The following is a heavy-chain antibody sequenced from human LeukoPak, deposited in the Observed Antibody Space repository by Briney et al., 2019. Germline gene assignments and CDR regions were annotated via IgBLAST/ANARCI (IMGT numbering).Heavy chain of an antibody. D-gene: IGHD6-19*01. V-gene: IGHV3-7*01. CDR1: GFTVSSNY. CDR2: INQGGSEK. J-gene: IGHJ4*02. CDR3: ATIGWPSTSGWSFGY. Sequence: GGSLRLSCAASGFTVSSNYMSWVRQAPGKGLEWVATINQGGSEKSYVDSVKGRFTISRDNAMNSLFLELNSLRAEDTAVYYCATIGWPSTSGWSFGYWGQGTLVTVSS.